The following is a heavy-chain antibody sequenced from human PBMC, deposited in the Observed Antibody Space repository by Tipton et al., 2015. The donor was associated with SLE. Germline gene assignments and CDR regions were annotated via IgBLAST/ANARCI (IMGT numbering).Heavy chain of an antibody. V-gene: IGHV3-30*02. CDR2: IRYDGSNK. CDR3: AKDGGEYYGSGSYLDY. Sequence: SLRLSCAASGFTFSSYGMHWVRQAPGKGLEWVAFIRYDGSNKYYADSVKGRFTISRDNSKNTLYLQMNSLRAEDTAVYYCAKDGGEYYGSGSYLDYWGQGALVTVSS. D-gene: IGHD3-10*01. J-gene: IGHJ4*02. CDR1: GFTFSSYG.